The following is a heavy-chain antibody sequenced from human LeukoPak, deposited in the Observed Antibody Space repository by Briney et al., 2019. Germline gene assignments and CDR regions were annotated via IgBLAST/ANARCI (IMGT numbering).Heavy chain of an antibody. CDR2: IYYSGST. CDR3: AREDLGSSFDY. D-gene: IGHD6-13*01. CDR1: GGSISSYY. Sequence: SETLSLTCTVSGGSISSYYWSWIRQPPGKGLEWIGYIYYSGSTNYNPSLKSRVTISVDTSKNQFSLKRSSVTAADTAVYYCAREDLGSSFDYWGQGTLVTVSS. V-gene: IGHV4-59*01. J-gene: IGHJ4*02.